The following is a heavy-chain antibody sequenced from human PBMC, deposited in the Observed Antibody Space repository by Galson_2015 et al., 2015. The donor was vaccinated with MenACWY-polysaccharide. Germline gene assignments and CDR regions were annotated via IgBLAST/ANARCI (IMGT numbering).Heavy chain of an antibody. CDR1: GFTFSSYR. CDR2: ISSSSSYI. J-gene: IGHJ4*02. V-gene: IGHV3-21*01. CDR3: ASGYYAGGYYFDY. D-gene: IGHD2-2*01. Sequence: SLRLSCAASGFTFSSYRMNWVRQAPGKGLEWVSSISSSSSYIYYADSVKGRFTISRDNAKNSLYLQMNSLRAEDTAVYYCASGYYAGGYYFDYWGQGTLVTVSS.